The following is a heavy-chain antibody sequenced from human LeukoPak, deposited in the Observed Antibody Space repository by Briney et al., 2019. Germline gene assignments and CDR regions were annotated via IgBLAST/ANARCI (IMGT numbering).Heavy chain of an antibody. V-gene: IGHV3-7*01. D-gene: IGHD2/OR15-2a*01. CDR1: GLTFSSNW. Sequence: GGSLRLSCAASGLTFSSNWMSSVRQAPGKGLEWVANIKQDGSEKYYVDSVKGRFTISRDNSKNSLYLQLNSLRAEDTAVYYCASSSREYWGQGTLVTVSS. CDR2: IKQDGSEK. CDR3: ASSSREY. J-gene: IGHJ4*02.